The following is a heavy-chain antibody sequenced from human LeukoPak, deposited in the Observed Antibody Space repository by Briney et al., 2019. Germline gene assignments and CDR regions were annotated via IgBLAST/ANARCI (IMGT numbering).Heavy chain of an antibody. CDR2: IYYSGST. J-gene: IGHJ4*02. CDR1: GGSISSYY. D-gene: IGHD4-23*01. CDR3: ARVRPYYGGNSVGAFDY. Sequence: PSETLSLTCTVSGGSISSYYWSWIRQPPGKGLEWIGYIYYSGSTNYNPSLKSRVTISVDTSKNQFSLKLSSVTAADTAVYYCARVRPYYGGNSVGAFDYWGQGTLVTVSS. V-gene: IGHV4-59*01.